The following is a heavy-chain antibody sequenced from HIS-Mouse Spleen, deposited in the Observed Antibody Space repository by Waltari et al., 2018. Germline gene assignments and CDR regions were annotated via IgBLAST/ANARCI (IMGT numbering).Heavy chain of an antibody. CDR3: ARGREAARRNTFDP. CDR2: IYYSGRT. CDR1: GGSISSSSYY. J-gene: IGHJ5*02. D-gene: IGHD6-6*01. V-gene: IGHV4-39*07. Sequence: QLQLQESGPGLVKPSETLSLTCTVSGGSISSSSYYWGWIRQPPGKGLEWIGSIYYSGRTYYNPSLKSRVTISVDTSKNQFSLKLSSVTAADTAVYYCARGREAARRNTFDPWGQGTLVTVSS.